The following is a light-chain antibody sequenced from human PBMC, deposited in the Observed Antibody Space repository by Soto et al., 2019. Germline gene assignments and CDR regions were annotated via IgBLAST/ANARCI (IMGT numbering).Light chain of an antibody. CDR2: DVS. CDR3: SSYTSSSTYV. CDR1: SSDVGGYND. V-gene: IGLV2-14*01. Sequence: QSALTQPASVSGSPGQSITISCTGTSSDVGGYNDVSWYQQHPGKAPEFMIYDVSNRPSGVSNRFSGSKSGNTASLTNSGLQAEDEADYYCSSYTSSSTYVFGTGTKVTVL. J-gene: IGLJ1*01.